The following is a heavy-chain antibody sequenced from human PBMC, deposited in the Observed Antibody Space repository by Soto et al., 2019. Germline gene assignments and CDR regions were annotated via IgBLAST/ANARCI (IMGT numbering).Heavy chain of an antibody. CDR2: IRGSRGST. J-gene: IGHJ4*02. CDR3: ARDGELLANFDY. V-gene: IGHV3-23*01. Sequence: EVQLLESGGGLVQPGGSLRLSCAASGFTFSSYAMSWVRQPPGKGLEWVSAIRGSRGSTYYADSVKGRITISRDNSKNTLYLQMNSLRAEDTAVYYCARDGELLANFDYWGQGTLVTVSS. CDR1: GFTFSSYA. D-gene: IGHD2-15*01.